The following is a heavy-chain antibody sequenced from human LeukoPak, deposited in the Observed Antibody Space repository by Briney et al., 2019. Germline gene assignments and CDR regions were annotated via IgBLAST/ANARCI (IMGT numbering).Heavy chain of an antibody. D-gene: IGHD1-26*01. CDR3: ARDQYSESLDY. V-gene: IGHV4-4*07. J-gene: IGHJ4*02. CDR1: GGSISSYY. Sequence: SETLSLTCTVSGGSISSYYWTWIRQPAGKGVEWIGRFYSTGSTNYNPSLKSRVTMSVDTSKNQFSLKLSSVTAADTAVYYCARDQYSESLDYWGQGTLVTVSS. CDR2: FYSTGST.